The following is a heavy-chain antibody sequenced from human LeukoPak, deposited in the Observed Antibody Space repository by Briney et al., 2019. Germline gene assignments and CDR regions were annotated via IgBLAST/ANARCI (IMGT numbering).Heavy chain of an antibody. Sequence: GGSLRLSCAASGFTFSNYWMHWVRQAPGKGLVWVSRINSDGSSTTSADSVKGRFTISRDNAKNTLYLQMNSLGAEDTAVYYCAKGGATVIDYWGQGTLVTVSS. CDR1: GFTFSNYW. CDR2: INSDGSST. CDR3: AKGGATVIDY. V-gene: IGHV3-74*01. J-gene: IGHJ4*02. D-gene: IGHD4-17*01.